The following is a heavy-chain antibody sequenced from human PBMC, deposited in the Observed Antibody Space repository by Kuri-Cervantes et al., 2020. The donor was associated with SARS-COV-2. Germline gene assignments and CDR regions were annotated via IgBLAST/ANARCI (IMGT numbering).Heavy chain of an antibody. Sequence: SVQVSCQASGGTFSSYAISWVRQAPGQGLEWMGGIIPIFGTANYAQKFQGRVTITADESTSTAYMEQSSLRSEDTAVYYCARDQGSSWEAGWFDPWGQGTLVTVSS. CDR2: IIPIFGTA. V-gene: IGHV1-69*13. J-gene: IGHJ5*02. CDR1: GGTFSSYA. CDR3: ARDQGSSWEAGWFDP. D-gene: IGHD6-13*01.